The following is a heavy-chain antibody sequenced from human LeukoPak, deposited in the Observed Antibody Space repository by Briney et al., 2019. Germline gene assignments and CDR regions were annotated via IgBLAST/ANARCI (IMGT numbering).Heavy chain of an antibody. Sequence: ASVKVSCKASGYTFTSYDINWVRQATGQGREWMGWMNPNSGNTGYAQKFQGRDTMTRNTSISTAYMELSSLRSEDTAVYYCARGGREAAAGTYYYYYYMDVWGKGTTVTISS. CDR1: GYTFTSYD. CDR3: ARGGREAAAGTYYYYYYMDV. D-gene: IGHD6-13*01. CDR2: MNPNSGNT. J-gene: IGHJ6*03. V-gene: IGHV1-8*01.